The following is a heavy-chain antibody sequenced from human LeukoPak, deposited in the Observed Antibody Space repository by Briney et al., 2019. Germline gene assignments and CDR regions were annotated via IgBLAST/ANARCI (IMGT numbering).Heavy chain of an antibody. D-gene: IGHD6-13*01. Sequence: ASVKVSCKASGYTFTGQYIHWVRQAPGQGLEWMGWINPSSGGTNYAQKFQGWVTMTRDTSINTAYMELNRLKSDDTAVYYCARGNLLWYSTNYFFDYWGQGTLVTVSS. CDR2: INPSSGGT. V-gene: IGHV1-2*04. J-gene: IGHJ4*02. CDR3: ARGNLLWYSTNYFFDY. CDR1: GYTFTGQY.